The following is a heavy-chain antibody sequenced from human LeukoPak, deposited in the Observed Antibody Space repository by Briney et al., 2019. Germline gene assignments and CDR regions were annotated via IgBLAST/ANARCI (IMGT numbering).Heavy chain of an antibody. Sequence: GGSLRLSCAASGFTFSSYEMNWVRQAPGKGLEWVSYISSSGSTIYYADSVKGRFTISRDNAKNSLYLQMNSLRAEDTAVYYCASWPYSSSWYGHVYWGQGTLVTDSS. CDR1: GFTFSSYE. V-gene: IGHV3-48*03. CDR3: ASWPYSSSWYGHVY. CDR2: ISSSGSTI. J-gene: IGHJ4*02. D-gene: IGHD6-13*01.